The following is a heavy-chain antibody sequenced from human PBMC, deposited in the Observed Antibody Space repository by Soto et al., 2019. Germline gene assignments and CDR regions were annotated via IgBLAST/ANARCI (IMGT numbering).Heavy chain of an antibody. CDR3: ARDYRSGGRSGRPNWFDP. CDR2: IYHSGST. CDR1: GGSISSSNW. D-gene: IGHD3-10*01. J-gene: IGHJ5*02. Sequence: SETLSLTCAVSGGSISSSNWWSWVRQPPGKGLEWIGEIYHSGSTNYNPSLKSRVTISVDKSKNQFSLKLSSVTAADTAVYYCARDYRSGGRSGRPNWFDPWGQGTLVTVSS. V-gene: IGHV4-4*02.